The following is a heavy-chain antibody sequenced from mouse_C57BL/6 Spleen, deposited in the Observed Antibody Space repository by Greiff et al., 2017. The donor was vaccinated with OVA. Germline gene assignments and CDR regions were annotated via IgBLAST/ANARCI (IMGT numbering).Heavy chain of an antibody. CDR2: IDPETGGT. D-gene: IGHD2-10*02. Sequence: QVQLKESGAELVRPGASVTLSCKASGYTFTDYEMHWVKQTPVHGLEWIGAIDPETGGTAYNQKFKGKAILTADKSSSTAYMELRSLTSEDSAVYSCTRPARMYGYYFDYWGQGTTLTVSS. V-gene: IGHV1-15*01. J-gene: IGHJ2*01. CDR3: TRPARMYGYYFDY. CDR1: GYTFTDYE.